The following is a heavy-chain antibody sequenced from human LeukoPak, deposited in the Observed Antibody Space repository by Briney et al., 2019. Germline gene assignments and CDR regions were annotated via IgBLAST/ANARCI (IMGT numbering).Heavy chain of an antibody. D-gene: IGHD1-1*01. CDR1: GGSVTSTAYY. CDR3: ARHPLLGNWNYLDF. Sequence: PSETLSLTFTLSGGSVTSTAYYWSWIRQPPGRGLEWIGYVWQSGATFYNPSLRSRVIISVDKSKNQFSLRMSSVAAADTAVYYCARHPLLGNWNYLDFWGQGTLVTVSS. V-gene: IGHV4-30-2*01. J-gene: IGHJ4*02. CDR2: VWQSGAT.